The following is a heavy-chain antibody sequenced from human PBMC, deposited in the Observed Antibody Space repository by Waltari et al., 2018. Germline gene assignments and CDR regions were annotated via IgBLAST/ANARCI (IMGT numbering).Heavy chain of an antibody. V-gene: IGHV3-48*04. D-gene: IGHD7-27*01. J-gene: IGHJ4*02. CDR3: ARVWGSDDY. CDR2: ISSSSSTI. Sequence: EVQLVESGGGLVQPGGSLRLSCAAFGFPFRSYSMHWVRQAPGKGLEWVSYISSSSSTIYYADSVKGRFTISRDNAKNSLYLQMNSLRAEDTAVYYCARVWGSDDYWGQGTLVTVSS. CDR1: GFPFRSYS.